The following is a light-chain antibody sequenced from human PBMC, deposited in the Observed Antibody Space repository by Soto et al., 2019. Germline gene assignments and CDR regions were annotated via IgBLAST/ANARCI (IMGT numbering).Light chain of an antibody. J-gene: IGKJ4*01. CDR2: AAS. V-gene: IGKV1-12*01. Sequence: EMQVTQCPSAVFACVGDRVTITCRASERINTYLAWYQQQPGKAPKLLIYAASSLQSGVPSRFSGSGYGTEFTLTISNLQPEDFATYYCHQATSPPLSFGGGTKVDIK. CDR1: ERINTY. CDR3: HQATSPPLS.